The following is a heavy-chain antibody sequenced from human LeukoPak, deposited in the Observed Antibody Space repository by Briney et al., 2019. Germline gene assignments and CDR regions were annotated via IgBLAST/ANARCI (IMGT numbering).Heavy chain of an antibody. J-gene: IGHJ4*02. CDR1: GTTFRNYW. D-gene: IGHD4-23*01. CDR2: INSDGSST. CDR3: ARGYGDNSVLVDY. Sequence: GGSLRLSCAASGTTFRNYWMHWVRQVPGKGLVWVSRINSDGSSTNYADSVKGRFTISRGNAKNTPYLQMNSLRAEDTAVYYCARGYGDNSVLVDYWGQGTLVSVSS. V-gene: IGHV3-74*01.